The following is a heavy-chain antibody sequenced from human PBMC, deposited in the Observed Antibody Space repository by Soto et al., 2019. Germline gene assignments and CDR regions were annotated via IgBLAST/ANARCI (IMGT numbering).Heavy chain of an antibody. CDR3: TTLSITIFGVVLMDV. Sequence: GGSLRLSCAASGFTVSSNYMSWGRQAPGKGLEWVGRIKSKTDGGTTDYAAPVKGRFTISRDDSKNTLYLQMNSLKTEDTAVYYCTTLSITIFGVVLMDVWGQGTTVTVSS. V-gene: IGHV3-15*01. D-gene: IGHD3-3*01. CDR1: GFTVSSNY. CDR2: IKSKTDGGTT. J-gene: IGHJ6*02.